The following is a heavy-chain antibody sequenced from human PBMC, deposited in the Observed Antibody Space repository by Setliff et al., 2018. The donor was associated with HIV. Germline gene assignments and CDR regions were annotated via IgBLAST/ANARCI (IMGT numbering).Heavy chain of an antibody. CDR3: ARVTNVLLWFGELLFHYYFDY. D-gene: IGHD3-10*01. V-gene: IGHV4-34*01. CDR1: GGSFSGYY. CDR2: INHSGST. J-gene: IGHJ4*02. Sequence: SETLSLTCAVYGGSFSGYYWSWIRQPPGKGLEWIGEINHSGSTNYNPSLKSQVTISVDTSKNQFSLKLSSVTAADTAVYYCARVTNVLLWFGELLFHYYFDYWGQGTLVTVS.